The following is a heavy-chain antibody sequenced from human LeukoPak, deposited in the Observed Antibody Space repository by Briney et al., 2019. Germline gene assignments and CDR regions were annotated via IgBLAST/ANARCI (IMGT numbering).Heavy chain of an antibody. V-gene: IGHV3-66*01. CDR1: GFNVRDNY. D-gene: IGHD1-26*01. J-gene: IGHJ4*02. CDR2: VYSGGST. CDR3: AKEGFSWDIVF. Sequence: SGGSLRLSCAASGFNVRDNYVIWVREAPGKGLEWVSVVYSGGSTNYADSVKGRFTMSRDNSKNTLYLQMNSLGAEDTAVYYCAKEGFSWDIVFWGQGTLVTVSS.